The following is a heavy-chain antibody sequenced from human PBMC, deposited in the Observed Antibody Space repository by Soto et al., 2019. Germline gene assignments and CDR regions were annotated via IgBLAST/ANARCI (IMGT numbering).Heavy chain of an antibody. CDR3: ARHGRKWELLPDYYYYGMDV. CDR2: IYYSGST. V-gene: IGHV4-39*01. Sequence: QLQLQESGPGLVKPSETLSLTCTVSGGSISSSSYYWGWIRQPPGKGLEWLGSIYYSGSTYYNPSLKSGVTISVDTSKNQFSLKLSSVTAADTSVYYCARHGRKWELLPDYYYYGMDVWGQGTTVTVSS. D-gene: IGHD1-26*01. CDR1: GGSISSSSYY. J-gene: IGHJ6*02.